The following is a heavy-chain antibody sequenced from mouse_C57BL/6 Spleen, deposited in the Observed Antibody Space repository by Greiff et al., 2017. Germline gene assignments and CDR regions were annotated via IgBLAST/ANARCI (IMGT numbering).Heavy chain of an antibody. CDR3: AQRGYYEPDDYFDY. CDR1: GYTFTSYW. D-gene: IGHD2-4*01. Sequence: QVQLQQPGAELVKPGASVKLSCKASGYTFTSYWMHWVKQRPGQGLEWIGMIHPNSGSTNYNEKFKSKATLTVDKSSSTAYMQLSSLTSEDSAVYYCAQRGYYEPDDYFDYWGQGTTLTVSS. V-gene: IGHV1-64*01. J-gene: IGHJ2*01. CDR2: IHPNSGST.